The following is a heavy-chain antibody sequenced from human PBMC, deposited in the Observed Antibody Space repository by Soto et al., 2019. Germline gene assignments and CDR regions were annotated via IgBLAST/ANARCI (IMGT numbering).Heavy chain of an antibody. V-gene: IGHV3-49*05. CDR2: IRSKAYGGTT. CDR1: GFTFGDYA. D-gene: IGHD3-10*02. J-gene: IGHJ4*02. CDR3: TRDQAVNYHVTLFDY. Sequence: EVQLVESGGGLVKPGRSLRLSCTASGFTFGDYAMSWFRQAPGKGLEWVGFIRSKAYGGTTEYAASVKGRFTISRDDSKSIAYLQMNSLKTEDTAVYYCTRDQAVNYHVTLFDYWGQGTLVTVSS.